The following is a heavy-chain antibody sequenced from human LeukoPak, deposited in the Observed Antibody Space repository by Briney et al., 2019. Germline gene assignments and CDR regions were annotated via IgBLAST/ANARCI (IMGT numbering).Heavy chain of an antibody. CDR2: ISGSGGST. J-gene: IGHJ5*02. Sequence: GGSLRLSCAASGFTFSSYAMSWVRQAPGKGLEWVSAISGSGGSTYYVDSVKGRFTTSRDNSKNTLYLQMNSLRAEDTAVYYCAKDFIGESNWFDPWGQGTLVTVSS. D-gene: IGHD3-10*01. V-gene: IGHV3-23*01. CDR3: AKDFIGESNWFDP. CDR1: GFTFSSYA.